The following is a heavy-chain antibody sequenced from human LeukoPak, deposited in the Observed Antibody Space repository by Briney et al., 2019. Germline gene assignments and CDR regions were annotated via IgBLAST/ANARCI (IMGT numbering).Heavy chain of an antibody. Sequence: GGSLRLSCAASGFTFSGYYMNWVRQAPGKGLEWVSYISTSSSTIYYADSVKGRFTISRDNAKNSLYLQMNSLRVEDTAVYYCAREDHSNYNYWGQGTLVTVSS. CDR3: AREDHSNYNY. D-gene: IGHD4-11*01. CDR2: ISTSSSTI. V-gene: IGHV3-48*04. J-gene: IGHJ4*02. CDR1: GFTFSGYY.